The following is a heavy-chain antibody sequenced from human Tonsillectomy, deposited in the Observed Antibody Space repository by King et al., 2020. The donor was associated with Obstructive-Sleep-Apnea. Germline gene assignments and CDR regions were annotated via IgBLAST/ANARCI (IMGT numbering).Heavy chain of an antibody. CDR2: IYPGDSDT. CDR1: GYSFTSYW. D-gene: IGHD2-2*01. J-gene: IGHJ4*02. V-gene: IGHV5-51*01. Sequence: QLVQSGAEVKKPGESLKISCKGSGYSFTSYWIGWVRQMPGKGLEWMGIIYPGDSDTRYSPSFQGQVTISADKSISTAYLQWSSLKASDTAMYYCARAGYCSSTSCYEFDYWGQGTLVTVSS. CDR3: ARAGYCSSTSCYEFDY.